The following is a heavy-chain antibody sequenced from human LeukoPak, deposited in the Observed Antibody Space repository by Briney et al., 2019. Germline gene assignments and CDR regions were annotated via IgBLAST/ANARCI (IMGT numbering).Heavy chain of an antibody. J-gene: IGHJ3*02. CDR1: GYTFTRYF. V-gene: IGHV1-46*01. D-gene: IGHD5-18*01. CDR3: ARDSYGYGGAFDI. CDR2: INPSGGST. Sequence: ASVKVSCKASGYTFTRYFMHWVRQAPGQGFEWMGIINPSGGSTNYAQKFQSRVTMTRDTSTSTVYMEMSSLRSEDTAVYYCARDSYGYGGAFDIWGQGTMVTVSS.